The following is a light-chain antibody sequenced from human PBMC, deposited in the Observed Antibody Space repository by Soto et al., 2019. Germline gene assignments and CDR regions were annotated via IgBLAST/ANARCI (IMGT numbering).Light chain of an antibody. CDR1: QSVSSN. CDR2: DAS. V-gene: IGKV3-11*01. CDR3: QQRTNWLWT. Sequence: EIVITQSPATLSVSPGERATLSCRASQSVSSNLAWYQQKPGQAPRLLIYDASKRATGIPARFSGSGSGTEFTLTISSLEPEDFAVYYCQQRTNWLWTFGQGTKVDIK. J-gene: IGKJ1*01.